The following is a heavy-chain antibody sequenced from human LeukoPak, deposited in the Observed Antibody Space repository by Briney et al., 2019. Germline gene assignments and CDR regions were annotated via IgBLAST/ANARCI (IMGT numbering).Heavy chain of an antibody. J-gene: IGHJ4*02. Sequence: ASVKVSCKASGYTFTSYGISWVRQAPGQGLERMGWISAYNGNTNYAQKLQGRVTMTTDTSTSTAYMELRSLRSDDTAVYYCARDSHRYCTNGVCSPFDYWGQGTLVTVSS. CDR2: ISAYNGNT. D-gene: IGHD2-8*01. CDR3: ARDSHRYCTNGVCSPFDY. V-gene: IGHV1-18*01. CDR1: GYTFTSYG.